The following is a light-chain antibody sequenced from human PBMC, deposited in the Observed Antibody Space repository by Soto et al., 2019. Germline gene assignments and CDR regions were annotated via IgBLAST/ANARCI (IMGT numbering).Light chain of an antibody. CDR1: SSDVGGYNY. CDR3: SSYTSSSSLV. CDR2: EVS. J-gene: IGLJ1*01. V-gene: IGLV2-14*01. Sequence: QSALTQPASVSGSPGQSITISCTGTSSDVGGYNYVSWYQQHPGKVPKLLIYEVSNRPSGVSNRFSGSKSDNTASLTISGLQAEDEADYYCSSYTSSSSLVFGTGTQLTVL.